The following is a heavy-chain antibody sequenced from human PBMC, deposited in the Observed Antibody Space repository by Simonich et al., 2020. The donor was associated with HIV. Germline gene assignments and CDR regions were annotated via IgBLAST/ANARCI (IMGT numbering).Heavy chain of an antibody. CDR3: ATWEVKGTVVPGFTYWFFDL. CDR1: GYTLTELS. V-gene: IGHV1-24*01. D-gene: IGHD6-19*01. Sequence: QVQLVQSGAEVKKPGASVKVSCKVSGYTLTELSMHWVRQAPGKGLEWMGGFDPDIGEKTYSQKSQGRVTMPEDTSTDTAYMELSNLRSEDTALYYCATWEVKGTVVPGFTYWFFDLWGRGTLVTVSS. CDR2: FDPDIGEK. J-gene: IGHJ2*01.